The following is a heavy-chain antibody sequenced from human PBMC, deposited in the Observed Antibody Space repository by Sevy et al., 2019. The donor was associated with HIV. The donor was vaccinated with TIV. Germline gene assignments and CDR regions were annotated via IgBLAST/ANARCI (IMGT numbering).Heavy chain of an antibody. D-gene: IGHD4-17*01. CDR2: IYYSGST. Sequence: SETLSLTCTVSGGSISSSSYYWGWIRQPPGMGLEWIGSIYYSGSTYYNPSLKSRVTISVDTSKNQFSLKLSSVTAADTAVYYCARLGNGDPYYFDYWGQGTLVTVSS. CDR3: ARLGNGDPYYFDY. J-gene: IGHJ4*02. CDR1: GGSISSSSYY. V-gene: IGHV4-39*01.